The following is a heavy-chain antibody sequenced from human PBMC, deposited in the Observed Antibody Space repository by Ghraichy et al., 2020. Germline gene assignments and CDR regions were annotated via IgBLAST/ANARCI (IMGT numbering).Heavy chain of an antibody. CDR1: GFTFSSYA. CDR3: AKGGISGGTGKGSYSEYYYMDV. CDR2: ISGSGGST. Sequence: GGSLRLSCAASGFTFSSYAISWVRQAPGKGLEWVSAISGSGGSTYYADSVKGRFTISRDNSKNTLYLQMNSLRAEDTAVYYCAKGGISGGTGKGSYSEYYYMDVWGKGTTVTVSS. J-gene: IGHJ6*03. D-gene: IGHD1-26*01. V-gene: IGHV3-23*01.